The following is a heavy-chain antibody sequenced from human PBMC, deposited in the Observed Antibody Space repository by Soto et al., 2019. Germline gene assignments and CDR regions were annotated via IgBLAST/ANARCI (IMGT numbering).Heavy chain of an antibody. J-gene: IGHJ4*02. CDR2: IYYSGST. D-gene: IGHD3-10*01. V-gene: IGHV4-39*01. CDR1: GGSISSSSYY. CDR3: ASGPYYYGSGSYYPKRKNKFDY. Sequence: SETLYLTCTVSGGSISSSSYYWGWIRQPPGKGLEWIGSIYYSGSTYYNPSLKSRVTISVDTSKNQYSLKLSSVTASDTAVYYCASGPYYYGSGSYYPKRKNKFDYWGQGTLVTVSS.